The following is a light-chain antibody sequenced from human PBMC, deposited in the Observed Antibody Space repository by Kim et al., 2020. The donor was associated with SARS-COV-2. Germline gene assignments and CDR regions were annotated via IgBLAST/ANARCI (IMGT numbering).Light chain of an antibody. Sequence: AASVGDRVTISCRASQSISYWLAWYQQKAGKAPELLIYEASNLESVVPSRFSGSGSGTEFTLTISSLQPDDFATYYCLQYNNYWTFGQGTKVDIK. CDR2: EAS. V-gene: IGKV1-5*03. J-gene: IGKJ1*01. CDR1: QSISYW. CDR3: LQYNNYWT.